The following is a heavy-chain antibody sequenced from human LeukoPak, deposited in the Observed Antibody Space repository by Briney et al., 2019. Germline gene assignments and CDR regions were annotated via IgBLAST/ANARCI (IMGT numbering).Heavy chain of an antibody. Sequence: TSETLSLTCTVSGGSISSGSYYWSWIRQPAGKGLEWIGRIYTSGSTNYNPSLKSRVTISVDTSKNQFSLKLSSVTAADTAVYYCARDGYCSGGSCSDPFDYWGQGTLVTVSS. V-gene: IGHV4-61*02. J-gene: IGHJ4*02. CDR3: ARDGYCSGGSCSDPFDY. CDR1: GGSISSGSYY. D-gene: IGHD2-15*01. CDR2: IYTSGST.